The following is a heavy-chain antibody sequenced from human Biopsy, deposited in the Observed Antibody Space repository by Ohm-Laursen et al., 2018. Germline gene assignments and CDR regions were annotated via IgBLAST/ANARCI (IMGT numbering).Heavy chain of an antibody. CDR2: IFYSANT. D-gene: IGHD5-12*01. CDR1: GASINGGRYY. J-gene: IGHJ4*02. V-gene: IGHV4-31*03. CDR3: ARLGSGDYFPTFFDF. Sequence: TLSLTCTASGASINGGRYYWNWIRHRPGKGLEWIGNIFYSANTYYNPSLKSRVTISVDTSKNQFSLKLSSVTAADTAVYYCARLGSGDYFPTFFDFWGQGALVTVSS.